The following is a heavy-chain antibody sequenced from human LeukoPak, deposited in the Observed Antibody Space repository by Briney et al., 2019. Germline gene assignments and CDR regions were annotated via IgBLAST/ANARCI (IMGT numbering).Heavy chain of an antibody. V-gene: IGHV3-30*02. Sequence: QPGGSLRLSCAASGFTFSSYGMYWVRQAPGKGLEWVAFTRYDGSNKYYADSVKGRFTISRDNSKNTLYLQMKSLRAEDTAVYYCAKGGGYEAQYYYYYLDVWGKGTTVTISS. D-gene: IGHD5-12*01. J-gene: IGHJ6*03. CDR3: AKGGGYEAQYYYYYLDV. CDR1: GFTFSSYG. CDR2: TRYDGSNK.